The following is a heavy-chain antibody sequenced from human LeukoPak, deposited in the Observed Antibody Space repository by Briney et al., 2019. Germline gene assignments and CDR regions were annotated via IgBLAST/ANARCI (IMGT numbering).Heavy chain of an antibody. V-gene: IGHV3-33*06. Sequence: GGSLRLSCAASGFTFSYYGMHWVRQAPGKGLEWVAIIWYDASNKYYANSVKGRFAISRDNSKNELYLQMNDPRDEDTAVYYCAKSYEETSSSSGPGDYWGQGTLVIVSS. J-gene: IGHJ4*02. CDR3: AKSYEETSSSSGPGDY. D-gene: IGHD6-6*01. CDR2: IWYDASNK. CDR1: GFTFSYYG.